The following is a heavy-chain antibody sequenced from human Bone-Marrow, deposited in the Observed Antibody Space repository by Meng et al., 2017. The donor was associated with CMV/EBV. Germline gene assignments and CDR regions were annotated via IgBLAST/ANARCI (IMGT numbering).Heavy chain of an antibody. D-gene: IGHD3-10*01. V-gene: IGHV1-2*02. CDR3: ARERELLWCGESDAFNI. CDR2: INPNSGGT. J-gene: IGHJ3*02. Sequence: ASVKVSCKASGYTFTGYYMHWVRQAPGQGLEWMGWINPNSGGTNDAQKFQGRVTMTRDTSISTAYMELSRLRSDDTAVYYCARERELLWCGESDAFNIWGQGTMVTVSS. CDR1: GYTFTGYY.